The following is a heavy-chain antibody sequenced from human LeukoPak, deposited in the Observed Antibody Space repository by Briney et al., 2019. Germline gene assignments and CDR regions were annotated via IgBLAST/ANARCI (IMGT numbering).Heavy chain of an antibody. CDR3: ARRKFGYSYGHTYFDY. CDR1: GYTFTGYY. J-gene: IGHJ4*02. Sequence: ASVKVSCKASGYTFTGYYMHWVRQAPGQGLEWMGWINPNSGGTNYAQKFQGRVTMTRDTSISTAYMELSRLRSDDTAVYYCARRKFGYSYGHTYFDYWGQGTLVTVSS. V-gene: IGHV1-2*02. D-gene: IGHD5-18*01. CDR2: INPNSGGT.